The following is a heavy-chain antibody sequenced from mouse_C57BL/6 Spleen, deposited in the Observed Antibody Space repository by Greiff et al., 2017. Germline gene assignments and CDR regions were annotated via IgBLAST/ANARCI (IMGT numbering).Heavy chain of an antibody. CDR3: TRDYYGSWAMDY. V-gene: IGHV5-9-1*02. J-gene: IGHJ4*01. CDR1: GFTFSSYA. D-gene: IGHD1-1*01. Sequence: EVQLQESGEGLVKPGGSLKLSCAASGFTFSSYAMSWVRQTPEKRLEWVAYISSGGDYIYYADTVKGRFTISRDNARNTLYLQMSSLKSEDTAMYYCTRDYYGSWAMDYWGQGTSVTVSS. CDR2: ISSGGDYI.